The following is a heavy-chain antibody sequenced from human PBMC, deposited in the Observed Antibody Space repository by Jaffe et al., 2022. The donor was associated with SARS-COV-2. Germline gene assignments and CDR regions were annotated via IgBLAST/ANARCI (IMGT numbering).Heavy chain of an antibody. CDR1: GYTFTGYY. J-gene: IGHJ6*02. D-gene: IGHD5-12*01. V-gene: IGHV1-2*02. CDR3: ATQEYSGYEGYYYYYGMDV. Sequence: QVQLVQSGAEVKKPGASVKVSCKASGYTFTGYYMHWVRQAPGQGLEWMGWINPNSGGTNYAQKFQGRVTMTRDTSISTAYMELSRLRSDDTAVYYCATQEYSGYEGYYYYYGMDVWGQGTTVTVSS. CDR2: INPNSGGT.